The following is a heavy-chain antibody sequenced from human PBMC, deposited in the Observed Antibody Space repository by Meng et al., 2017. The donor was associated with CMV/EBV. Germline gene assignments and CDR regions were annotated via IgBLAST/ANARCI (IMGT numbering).Heavy chain of an antibody. V-gene: IGHV1-69*01. CDR3: ARGGDSWYSDY. CDR1: GGTFSTLA. CDR2: IIPVFETA. J-gene: IGHJ4*02. Sequence: VHLGVCCAKGKGDGSPFEVPCNASGGTFSTLAISWVQQAPGEGLEWMGGIIPVFETANYAERFQDRVTITADDSTTTAYMELSSLRADDTALYFCARGGDSWYSDYWGQGTLVTVSS. D-gene: IGHD1-26*01.